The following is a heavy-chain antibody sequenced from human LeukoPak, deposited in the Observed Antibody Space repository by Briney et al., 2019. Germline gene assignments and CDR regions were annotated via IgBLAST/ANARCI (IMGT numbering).Heavy chain of an antibody. CDR3: TTQDLVVVPAASHYFDY. Sequence: GGPLSLFCAASGLPFSSYSMKWLHQAAGKGVEWVSYISQSGDTKYYAASVKGRFTNSRDNARHPLYLQMNSLRAEDTAIYYCTTQDLVVVPAASHYFDYWGQGILIIVSA. J-gene: IGHJ4*02. CDR1: GLPFSSYS. CDR2: ISQSGDTK. D-gene: IGHD2-15*01. V-gene: IGHV3-48*04.